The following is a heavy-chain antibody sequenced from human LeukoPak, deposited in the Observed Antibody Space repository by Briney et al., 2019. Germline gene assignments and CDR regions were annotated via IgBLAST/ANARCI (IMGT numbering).Heavy chain of an antibody. CDR3: ARRALFGDSGYDYNWFDP. Sequence: ASVKVSCKASGYTFTGYYMHWVRQAPGQGLEWMGWINPDSGGTSYAQKFQGRVTMTRDTSISTAYMELSRLRSNDTAVYYCARRALFGDSGYDYNWFDPWGQGTLVTVSS. J-gene: IGHJ5*02. CDR1: GYTFTGYY. CDR2: INPDSGGT. D-gene: IGHD5-12*01. V-gene: IGHV1-2*02.